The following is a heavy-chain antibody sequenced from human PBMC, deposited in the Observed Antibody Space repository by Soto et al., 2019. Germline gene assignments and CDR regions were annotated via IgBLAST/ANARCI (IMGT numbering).Heavy chain of an antibody. CDR3: ATDRPDSSSWRSVDAFDI. CDR2: FDPEDGET. V-gene: IGHV1-24*01. CDR1: GYTLTELS. Sequence: ASVKVSCKVSGYTLTELSMHWVRQAPGKGLEWMGGFDPEDGETIYAQKFQGRVTMTEDTSTDTAYMELSSLRSEDTAVYYCATDRPDSSSWRSVDAFDIWGQGTMVTVSS. J-gene: IGHJ3*02. D-gene: IGHD6-13*01.